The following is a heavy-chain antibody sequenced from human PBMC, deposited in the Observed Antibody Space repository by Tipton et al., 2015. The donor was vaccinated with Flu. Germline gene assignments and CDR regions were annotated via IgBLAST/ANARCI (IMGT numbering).Heavy chain of an antibody. CDR1: GDSISSSSYY. CDR2: VPYSGST. V-gene: IGHV4-39*07. D-gene: IGHD3-10*01. J-gene: IGHJ4*02. CDR3: GRSYYYGSGSYYNRAFDY. Sequence: TLSLTCTVSGDSISSSSYYWGWIRQPPGKGLEWIGSVPYSGSTYYNPSLKSRVIITVDTSKNQFSLKLISVTAADTAVYYCGRSYYYGSGSYYNRAFDYWGQGALVTVSS.